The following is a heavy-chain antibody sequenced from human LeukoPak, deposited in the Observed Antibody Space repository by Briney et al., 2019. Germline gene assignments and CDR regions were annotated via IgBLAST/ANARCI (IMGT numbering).Heavy chain of an antibody. CDR2: IYYSGST. J-gene: IGHJ5*02. CDR1: GGSISSYY. D-gene: IGHD3-3*01. CDR3: ARGGYYDFWSGTSYWFDP. Sequence: PSETLSLTCTVSGGSISSYYWSWIRQPPGKGLEWIGYIYYSGSTNYNPSLKSRVTISVDKSKNQFSLKLSSVTAADTAVYYCARGGYYDFWSGTSYWFDPWGQGTLVTVSS. V-gene: IGHV4-59*01.